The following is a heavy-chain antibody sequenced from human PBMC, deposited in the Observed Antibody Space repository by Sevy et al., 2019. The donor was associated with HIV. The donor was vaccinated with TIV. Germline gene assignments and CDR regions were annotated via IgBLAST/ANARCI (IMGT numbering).Heavy chain of an antibody. CDR3: ASYNH. D-gene: IGHD3-10*01. J-gene: IGHJ5*02. CDR2: NNPPTGAA. Sequence: ASVKVSCKTSGYSFTTYYLHWTRQVPGQGLEWMGRNNPPTGAANYIQKFQGRVSMTRDTSINTAYLELSNLSSDDTAIYYCASYNHWGQGTLVTVSS. V-gene: IGHV1-2*06. CDR1: GYSFTTYY.